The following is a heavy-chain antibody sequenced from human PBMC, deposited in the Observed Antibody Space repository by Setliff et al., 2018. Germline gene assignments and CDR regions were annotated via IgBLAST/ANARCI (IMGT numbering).Heavy chain of an antibody. Sequence: PSETLSLTCAVYGESFSGHYWSWFRQSPGKGLEWIGESKYRGNTNYNAPLKSRITISVDTSKNQFSLKLSAVTAADTAVYFCAREDGPNYYYYYMDIWGKGTTVTVSS. CDR1: GESFSGHY. V-gene: IGHV4-34*01. D-gene: IGHD2-15*01. J-gene: IGHJ6*03. CDR2: SKYRGNT. CDR3: AREDGPNYYYYYMDI.